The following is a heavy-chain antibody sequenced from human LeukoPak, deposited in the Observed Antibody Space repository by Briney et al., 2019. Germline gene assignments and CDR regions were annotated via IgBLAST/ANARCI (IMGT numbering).Heavy chain of an antibody. V-gene: IGHV1-2*02. Sequence: ASVKVSCKASGYMFTGYYMHWVRQAPGQGLEWMGWINPNSGGTNYAQKFQGRVTMTRDTSISTAYMELSGPRSDDTAVYYCSRGYCSGDCFPLFDYWGQGTLVTVSS. CDR1: GYMFTGYY. CDR3: SRGYCSGDCFPLFDY. CDR2: INPNSGGT. D-gene: IGHD2-21*02. J-gene: IGHJ4*02.